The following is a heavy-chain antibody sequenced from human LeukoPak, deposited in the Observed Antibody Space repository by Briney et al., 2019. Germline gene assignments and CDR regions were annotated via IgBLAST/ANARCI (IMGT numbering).Heavy chain of an antibody. V-gene: IGHV2-5*01. CDR2: IYWNDDK. Sequence: SGPTLVNPTQTLTLTCTFSGFSLSTSGVGVGWIRQPPGKALEWLALIYWNDDKRYSPSLKSRLTITKNTSKNQVVLTMTNMDPVDTATYYCAHSLYNWNYIFWFDPWGQGTLVTVSS. CDR1: GFSLSTSGVG. D-gene: IGHD1-7*01. CDR3: AHSLYNWNYIFWFDP. J-gene: IGHJ5*02.